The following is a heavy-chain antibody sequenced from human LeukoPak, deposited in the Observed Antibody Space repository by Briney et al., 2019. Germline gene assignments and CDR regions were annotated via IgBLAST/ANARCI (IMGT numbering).Heavy chain of an antibody. D-gene: IGHD2-21*02. CDR1: GFSFSVYA. CDR3: AKDRGDLPPYFDY. Sequence: PGGSLRLSCAASGFSFSVYAMHWVRQAQGKGLEWVAFIRNDGSNENYADSVKGRFTISRVKSKNTLYLQMNSLRAEDTAVYYCAKDRGDLPPYFDYWGQGTLVTVSS. J-gene: IGHJ4*02. CDR2: IRNDGSNE. V-gene: IGHV3-30*02.